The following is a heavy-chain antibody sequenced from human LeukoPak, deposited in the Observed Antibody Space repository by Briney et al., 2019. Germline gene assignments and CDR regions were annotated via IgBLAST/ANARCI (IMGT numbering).Heavy chain of an antibody. D-gene: IGHD3-9*01. CDR1: GFTFSSYS. J-gene: IGHJ4*02. CDR3: ARTYFDWLLRPTFDY. CDR2: ISSRSNYI. V-gene: IGHV3-21*01. Sequence: GSLRLSCVASGFTFSSYSMNWVRQAPGKGLEWVSSISSRSNYIYYADSVKGRFTISRDNAKNSLYLQMNSLRAEDTAVYYCARTYFDWLLRPTFDYWGQGTLVTVSS.